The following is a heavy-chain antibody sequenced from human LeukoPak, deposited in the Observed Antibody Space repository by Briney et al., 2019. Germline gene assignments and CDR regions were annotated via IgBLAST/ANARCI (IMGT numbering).Heavy chain of an antibody. Sequence: GGSLRLSCASSGFTFSSYAMSWVRQAPGKGLEWVSAISGSGGSTYYADSVKGRFTISRDNSKNTLYLQMNSLTAEDTAVYYCAKDSSNWSFDYWGEGTLVSVSS. CDR3: AKDSSNWSFDY. D-gene: IGHD6-13*01. CDR2: ISGSGGST. V-gene: IGHV3-23*01. J-gene: IGHJ4*02. CDR1: GFTFSSYA.